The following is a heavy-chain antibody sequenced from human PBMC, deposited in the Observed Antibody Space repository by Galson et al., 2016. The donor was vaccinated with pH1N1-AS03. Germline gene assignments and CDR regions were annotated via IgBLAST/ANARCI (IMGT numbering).Heavy chain of an antibody. Sequence: SLRLSCAASGFSFTNAWMSWVRQAPGKGLEWVGRIKGKTDGGTVDYAAPVKGRFTISRDDSETTLYLQMNSLKTEGTGVYYCTTKPVSAMDVWGQGTTVTVSS. CDR1: GFSFTNAW. J-gene: IGHJ6*02. V-gene: IGHV3-15*01. CDR2: IKGKTDGGTV. CDR3: TTKPVSAMDV. D-gene: IGHD1-14*01.